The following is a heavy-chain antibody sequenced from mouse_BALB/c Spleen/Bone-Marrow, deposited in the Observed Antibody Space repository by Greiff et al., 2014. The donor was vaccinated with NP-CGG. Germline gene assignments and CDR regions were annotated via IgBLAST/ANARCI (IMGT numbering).Heavy chain of an antibody. CDR3: IRDYDWVPDY. D-gene: IGHD1-1*01. Sequence: LQQSGSELVRPGASVKLSCKASGYTFTSYWMHWVKQRPGQGLEWIGNIYPGSGSTNYDEKFKSKATLTVDTSSSTAYMQLSSLTSEDSAVYYCIRDYDWVPDYWGQGTTLTVSS. CDR2: IYPGSGST. CDR1: GYTFTSYW. J-gene: IGHJ2*01. V-gene: IGHV1S22*01.